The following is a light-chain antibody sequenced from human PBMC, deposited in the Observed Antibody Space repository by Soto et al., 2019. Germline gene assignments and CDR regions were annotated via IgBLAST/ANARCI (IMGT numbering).Light chain of an antibody. Sequence: QSLLTQPASVSGSPGRSITISCTGTASDVGGYNFVSWYQKHPGKAPKLIIYDVSDRASGVSNRFSGSKSGNTASLTISGLQAEDEGDYYCCSYSSGTTPWVFGTGTKVTVL. CDR1: ASDVGGYNF. CDR2: DVS. J-gene: IGLJ1*01. V-gene: IGLV2-14*03. CDR3: CSYSSGTTPWV.